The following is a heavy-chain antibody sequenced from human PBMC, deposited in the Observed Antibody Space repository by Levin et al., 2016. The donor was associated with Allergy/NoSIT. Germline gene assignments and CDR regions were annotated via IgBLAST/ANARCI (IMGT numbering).Heavy chain of an antibody. D-gene: IGHD5-12*01. J-gene: IGHJ6*02. CDR2: IYYSGST. Sequence: SETLSLTCTVSGGSISSGDYYWSWIRQPPGKGLEWIGYIYYSGSTYYNPSLKSRVTISVDTSKNQFSLKLSSVTAADTAVYYCARDFTGYERYYYGMDVWGQGTTVTVSS. CDR1: GGSISSGDYY. CDR3: ARDFTGYERYYYGMDV. V-gene: IGHV4-30-4*01.